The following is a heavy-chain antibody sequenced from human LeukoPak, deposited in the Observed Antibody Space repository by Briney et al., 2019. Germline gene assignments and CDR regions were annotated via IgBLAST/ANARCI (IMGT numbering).Heavy chain of an antibody. J-gene: IGHJ4*02. CDR1: GYTFTSQD. CDR2: MNPSSGNT. Sequence: ASVKVSCKASGYTFTSQDVYWVRQATGQGLEWMGWMNPSSGNTGYALKFQGRVTMTRDTSSRTAFMELTSLTSEDTAVYYCARGTPAITFGGIIVTSWFYFDYWGQGTRVTISS. CDR3: ARGTPAITFGGIIVTSWFYFDY. V-gene: IGHV1-8*01. D-gene: IGHD3-16*02.